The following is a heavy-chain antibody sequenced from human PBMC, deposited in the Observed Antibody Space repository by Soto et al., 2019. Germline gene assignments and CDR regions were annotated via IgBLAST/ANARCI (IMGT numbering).Heavy chain of an antibody. V-gene: IGHV3-30-3*01. CDR3: ASSPPRGAAAAGTQAAH. J-gene: IGHJ4*02. Sequence: PGGSLRLSCAASGFTFSSYAMHWVRQAPGKGLEWVAVISYDGSNKYYADSVKGRFTISRDNSKNTLYLQMNSLRAEDTAVYYCASSPPRGAAAAGTQAAHWGQGTLVTVSS. CDR1: GFTFSSYA. CDR2: ISYDGSNK. D-gene: IGHD6-13*01.